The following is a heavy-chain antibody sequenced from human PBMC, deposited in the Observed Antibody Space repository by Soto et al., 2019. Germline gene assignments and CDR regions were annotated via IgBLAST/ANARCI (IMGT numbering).Heavy chain of an antibody. CDR2: IYYSGST. Sequence: QVQLQESGPGLVKPSQTLSLTCTVSGGSISSGGYYWSWIRQHPGKGLEWIGYIYYSGSTYYNPSLKRRVTISVDTSKNQFYLKLSSVTAADTAVYYCARARTTLSLYGMDVWGQGTTVTVSS. J-gene: IGHJ6*02. CDR3: ARARTTLSLYGMDV. CDR1: GGSISSGGYY. V-gene: IGHV4-31*03. D-gene: IGHD1-1*01.